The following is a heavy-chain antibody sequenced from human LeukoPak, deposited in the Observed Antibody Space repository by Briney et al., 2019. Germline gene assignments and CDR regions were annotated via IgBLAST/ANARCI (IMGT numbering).Heavy chain of an antibody. V-gene: IGHV4-59*01. CDR2: ISHSGNT. J-gene: IGHJ4*02. D-gene: IGHD3-22*01. Sequence: SETLSLTCTVSGGSISSNYWNWIRQPPGKGLEWIGYISHSGNTNYNSSFSSRVTISLDTSRTHFSLQLNSVTAADTAVYYCVRGHCDSRGYSSPFDYWGQGTLVTVSS. CDR3: VRGHCDSRGYSSPFDY. CDR1: GGSISSNY.